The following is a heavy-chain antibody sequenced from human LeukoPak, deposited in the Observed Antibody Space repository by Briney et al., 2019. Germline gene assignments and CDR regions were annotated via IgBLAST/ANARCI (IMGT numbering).Heavy chain of an antibody. D-gene: IGHD6-13*01. CDR2: IYSGGST. J-gene: IGHJ4*02. V-gene: IGHV3-53*05. CDR1: GFTVSGNY. Sequence: PGGSLRLSCAASGFTVSGNYMSWVRQAPGKGLEWVSVIYSGGSTYYADSVKGRFTISRDNSKNTLYLQMNSLRAEDTAVYYCARTVSSWYVYYFDYWGQGTLVTVSS. CDR3: ARTVSSWYVYYFDY.